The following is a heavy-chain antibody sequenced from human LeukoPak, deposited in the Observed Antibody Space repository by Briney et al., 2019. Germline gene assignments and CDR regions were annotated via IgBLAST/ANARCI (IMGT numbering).Heavy chain of an antibody. CDR2: ISGSGGST. CDR3: AKGYYYDSSGYYSPFDY. Sequence: GGSLRLSCAASGFTFSSYAMSWVRQAPGKGLEWVSAISGSGGSTYYADYVKGRFTISRDNAKTTLYLQMNSLRAEDTAVYYCAKGYYYDSSGYYSPFDYWGQGTLVTVSS. CDR1: GFTFSSYA. V-gene: IGHV3-23*01. J-gene: IGHJ4*02. D-gene: IGHD3-22*01.